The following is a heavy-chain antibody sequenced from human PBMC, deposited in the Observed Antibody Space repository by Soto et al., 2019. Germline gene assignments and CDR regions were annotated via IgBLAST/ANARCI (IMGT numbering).Heavy chain of an antibody. CDR1: GYSFTSYW. CDR2: IYPGDSDT. J-gene: IGHJ6*02. Sequence: GESLKISCKGSGYSFTSYWIGWVRQMPGKGLEWMGIIYPGDSDTRYSPSFQGQATISADKSISTAYLQWSSLKASDTAMYYCARHPYGDRYYYGMDVWGQGTTVTVSS. V-gene: IGHV5-51*01. CDR3: ARHPYGDRYYYGMDV. D-gene: IGHD4-17*01.